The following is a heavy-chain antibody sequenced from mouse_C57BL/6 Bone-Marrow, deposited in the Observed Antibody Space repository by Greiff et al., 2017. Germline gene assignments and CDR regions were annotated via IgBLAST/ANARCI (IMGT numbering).Heavy chain of an antibody. J-gene: IGHJ1*03. D-gene: IGHD1-1*01. CDR2: IDPSDSDT. CDR3: AYGSCYSWYFEG. V-gene: IGHV1-69*01. CDR1: GYTFTSYW. Sequence: VQLQQSGAELVMPGASVKLSCKASGYTFTSYWMHWVKQSPGQGLEWIGEIDPSDSDTNYNQKFKVKSTLTVDKSSSTAYMQLSSLTSEDSAVYYCAYGSCYSWYFEGWGTGTTVTVSS.